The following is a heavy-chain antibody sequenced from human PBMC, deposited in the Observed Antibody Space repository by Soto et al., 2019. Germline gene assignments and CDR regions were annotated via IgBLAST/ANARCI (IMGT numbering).Heavy chain of an antibody. CDR1: SFTFSNYW. D-gene: IGHD2-15*01. CDR2: ISQDGSDK. V-gene: IGHV3-7*05. CDR3: ARVQARVQDVASPRLLLPPNYYGMDV. Sequence: GGSLRLSCAVSSFTFSNYWMSWVRQVPGTGLEWVAYISQDGSDKYHMDSVEGRFTISRDNTDNSLYLQMNSLRAEDSAVYYCARVQARVQDVASPRLLLPPNYYGMDVWGQGTTVTVSS. J-gene: IGHJ6*02.